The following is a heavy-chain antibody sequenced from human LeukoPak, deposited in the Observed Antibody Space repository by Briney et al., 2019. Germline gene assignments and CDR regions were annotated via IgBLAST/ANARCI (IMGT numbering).Heavy chain of an antibody. D-gene: IGHD4-17*01. CDR1: GFTFSSYS. CDR3: AREHDYGDRSAFDI. CDR2: ISSSSSYI. Sequence: PGGSLRLSCAASGFTFSSYSMNWVRQAPGKGLEWVSSISSSSSYIYYADSVKGRFTISRDNAKNSLYLQMNSLRAEDTAVYYCAREHDYGDRSAFDIWGQGTMVTVSS. V-gene: IGHV3-21*01. J-gene: IGHJ3*02.